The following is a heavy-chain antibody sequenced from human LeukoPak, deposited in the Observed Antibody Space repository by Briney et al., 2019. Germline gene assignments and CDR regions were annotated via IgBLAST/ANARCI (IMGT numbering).Heavy chain of an antibody. J-gene: IGHJ4*02. D-gene: IGHD2-15*01. CDR2: IIPILGIT. Sequence: SVKVSCKASGGTFSSYAISWVRQAPGQGLEWMGRIIPILGITNYAQKFQGRITITADKSTSTAYMELSSLTSEDTALHYCARVGYCNGGTCYGAVDYWGQGSLVTVSS. CDR1: GGTFSSYA. V-gene: IGHV1-69*04. CDR3: ARVGYCNGGTCYGAVDY.